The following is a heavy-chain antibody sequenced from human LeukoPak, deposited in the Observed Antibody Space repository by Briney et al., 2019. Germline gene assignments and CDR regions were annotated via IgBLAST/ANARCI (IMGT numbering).Heavy chain of an antibody. CDR2: IWYDGSNK. Sequence: PGRSLRLSCAASGFTFSSYGMHWVHQAPGMGLAPAALIWYDGSNKYYVDSVKHRFTISRDNSKHTLHLQLNSLRDEDTAVYDCSRGNTAMVTWGQGTLVSVSS. CDR3: SRGNTAMVT. CDR1: GFTFSSYG. V-gene: IGHV3-33*01. D-gene: IGHD5-18*01. J-gene: IGHJ4*02.